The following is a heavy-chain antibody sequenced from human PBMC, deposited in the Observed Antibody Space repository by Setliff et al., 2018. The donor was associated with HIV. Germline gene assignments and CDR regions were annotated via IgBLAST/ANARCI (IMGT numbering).Heavy chain of an antibody. D-gene: IGHD3-22*01. J-gene: IGHJ4*02. CDR3: SRVVPDSSCYWSLVGGYYFDY. CDR1: GGSIGSIDYY. Sequence: SETLSLTCTVAGGSIGSIDYYWSWIRQPPGKGLEWIGYIYYNGSTYYNPSLKRRVTISVNTSKNQFSLKLSSVTAADTAVYYCSRVVPDSSCYWSLVGGYYFDYWGQGTLVTVSS. V-gene: IGHV4-30-4*02. CDR2: IYYNGST.